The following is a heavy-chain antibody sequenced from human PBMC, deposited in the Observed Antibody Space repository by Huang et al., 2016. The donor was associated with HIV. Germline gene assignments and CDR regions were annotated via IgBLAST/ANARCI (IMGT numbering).Heavy chain of an antibody. D-gene: IGHD3-3*01. CDR2: IKSKANGGAK. CDR3: VTNIRFLEWWGEFFFDL. J-gene: IGHJ4*02. CDR1: GFFFTNAW. V-gene: IGHV3-15*02. Sequence: EVQLVESGGALAKAGGSLRLSCAASGFFFTNAWMGWVREAPGKGWEWIGSIKSKANGGAKDYSESVKDRLTISRDDSKDTLYLQMNNLTFEDTAVYYCVTNIRFLEWWGEFFFDLRGQGTLVTVSS.